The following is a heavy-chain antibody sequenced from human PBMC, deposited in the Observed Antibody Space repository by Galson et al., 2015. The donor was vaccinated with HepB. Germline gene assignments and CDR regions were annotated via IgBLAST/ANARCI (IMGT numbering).Heavy chain of an antibody. CDR1: GYTFTSYG. J-gene: IGHJ3*02. Sequence: SVKASCKASGYTFTSYGISWVRQAPGQGLEWMGWISAYNGNTNYAQKLQGRVTMTTDTSTSTAYMELRSLRSDDTAVYYCARDSRIASADIVGSGWYYAFDIWGQGTMVTVSS. V-gene: IGHV1-18*04. CDR2: ISAYNGNT. CDR3: ARDSRIASADIVGSGWYYAFDI. D-gene: IGHD6-19*01.